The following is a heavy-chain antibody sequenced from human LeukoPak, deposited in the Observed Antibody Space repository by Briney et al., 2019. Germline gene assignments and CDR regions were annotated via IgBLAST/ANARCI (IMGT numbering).Heavy chain of an antibody. J-gene: IGHJ4*02. CDR1: GYTFTGYY. CDR2: INAGNGNT. CDR3: ARDRGYSYGFDY. D-gene: IGHD5-18*01. V-gene: IGHV1-3*03. Sequence: ASVKVSCKASGYTFTGYYMHWVRQAPGQGLEWMGWINAGNGNTKYSQEFQGRVTITRDTSASTAYMELSSLRSEDMAVYYCARDRGYSYGFDYWGQGTLVTVSS.